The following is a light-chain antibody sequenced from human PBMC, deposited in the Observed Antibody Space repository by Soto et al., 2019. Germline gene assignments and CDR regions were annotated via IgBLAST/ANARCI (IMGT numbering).Light chain of an antibody. J-gene: IGLJ1*01. CDR3: SSSTSSRAYV. Sequence: QYVLTQPPSVSGSPGRSIAISGTGTTSDVGGYNYVSSYQQQAGKAPKLMIHEVSNRPSGVSSRFSGSKSGNTASLTISGLQAEDEADYYCSSSTSSRAYVFGIGTKVTVL. CDR2: EVS. CDR1: TSDVGGYNY. V-gene: IGLV2-14*01.